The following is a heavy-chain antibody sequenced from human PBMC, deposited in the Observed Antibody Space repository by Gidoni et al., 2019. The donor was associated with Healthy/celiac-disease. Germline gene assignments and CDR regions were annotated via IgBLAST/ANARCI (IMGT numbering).Heavy chain of an antibody. Sequence: EVQLLESGGGLVQPGGSLRRACEAAGFTFSSYAMSGVRQAPGKGLEWVSSISGSVCSTYYADSVKGRFTISRDNSKNTLYLQMNSLRAEDTAVYYCAKEYSSLGKVDAFDIWGQGTMVTVSS. D-gene: IGHD6-13*01. CDR3: AKEYSSLGKVDAFDI. CDR1: GFTFSSYA. J-gene: IGHJ3*02. V-gene: IGHV3-23*01. CDR2: ISGSVCST.